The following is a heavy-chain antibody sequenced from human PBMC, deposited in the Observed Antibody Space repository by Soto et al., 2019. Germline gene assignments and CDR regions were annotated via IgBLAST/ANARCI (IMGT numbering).Heavy chain of an antibody. Sequence: SESLSLTCTVSCGSISSSSYYWGWIRQPPGKGLEWIGSIYYSGSTYYNPSLKSRATISVDTSKNQFSLKLSSVTAADTAVDDWARQEQWLYYYDGMDVWGQGITVT. V-gene: IGHV4-39*01. CDR1: CGSISSSSYY. J-gene: IGHJ6*02. D-gene: IGHD6-19*01. CDR2: IYYSGST. CDR3: ARQEQWLYYYDGMDV.